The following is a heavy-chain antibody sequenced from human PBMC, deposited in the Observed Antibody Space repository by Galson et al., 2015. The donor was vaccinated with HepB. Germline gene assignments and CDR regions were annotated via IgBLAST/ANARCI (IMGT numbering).Heavy chain of an antibody. CDR3: ASGRYSNSPPDL. CDR2: ISTYNDNK. D-gene: IGHD4-11*01. Sequence: SVKVSCKASGYTFAKHGITWVRQAPGQGLEWVGWISTYNDNKNYAQKLQDRVTMTADTSTKTAYMELRSLRFDDTAVYFCASGRYSNSPPDLWGQGTLVTVSS. J-gene: IGHJ5*02. V-gene: IGHV1-18*01. CDR1: GYTFAKHG.